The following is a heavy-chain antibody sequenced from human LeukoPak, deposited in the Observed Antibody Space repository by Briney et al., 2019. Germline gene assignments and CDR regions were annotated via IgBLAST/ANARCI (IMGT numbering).Heavy chain of an antibody. J-gene: IGHJ6*03. CDR1: GGSISSYY. D-gene: IGHD6-13*01. Sequence: PSETLSLTCTVSGGSISSYYWSWIRQPPGKGLEWIGYIYYSGSTNYNPSLKSRVTISVDTSKNQFSLKLSSVSAADTAVYYCASQSSSWYGAAYYYYMDVWGKGTTVTVP. CDR3: ASQSSSWYGAAYYYYMDV. CDR2: IYYSGST. V-gene: IGHV4-59*01.